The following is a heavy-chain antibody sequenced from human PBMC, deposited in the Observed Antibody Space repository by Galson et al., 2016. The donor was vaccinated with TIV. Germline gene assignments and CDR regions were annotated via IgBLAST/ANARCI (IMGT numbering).Heavy chain of an antibody. CDR2: IYYSGTT. CDR3: AREGIYYYDSSGQD. Sequence: LSLTCTVSGGSISSYFWSWIRQSPGKGLEWIGHIYYSGTTDYNPSLKSRVSISIDSSKKQFSLRLTSVTAADTAVYFCAREGIYYYDSSGQDWGQGTLVTVSS. J-gene: IGHJ4*02. V-gene: IGHV4-59*01. D-gene: IGHD3-22*01. CDR1: GGSISSYF.